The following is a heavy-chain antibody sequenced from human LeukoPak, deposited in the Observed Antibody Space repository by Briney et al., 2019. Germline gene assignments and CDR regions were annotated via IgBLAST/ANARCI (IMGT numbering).Heavy chain of an antibody. CDR3: ARDLGRFSGALNWFDP. J-gene: IGHJ5*02. CDR1: GYTFTGYY. V-gene: IGHV1-2*02. CDR2: INPNSGGT. D-gene: IGHD3-3*01. Sequence: ASVKVSCKASGYTFTGYYMHWVRQAPGQGLEWMGWINPNSGGTNYAQKFQGRVTMTRNTSISTAYMELSRLRSDDTAVYYCARDLGRFSGALNWFDPWGQGTLVTVSS.